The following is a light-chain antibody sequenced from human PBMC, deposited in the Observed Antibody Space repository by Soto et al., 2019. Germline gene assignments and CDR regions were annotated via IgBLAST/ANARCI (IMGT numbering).Light chain of an antibody. CDR3: SSYTISITV. Sequence: QSLLTQPASVSGSPGQSITIACTGTISDVGSYNYVSWYQQHPGKAPKLMIYEVSNRPSGVSNRFSGSKSGNTASLTISGLQAEDEADYYCSSYTISITVFGTGTKVTVL. V-gene: IGLV2-14*01. CDR2: EVS. CDR1: ISDVGSYNY. J-gene: IGLJ1*01.